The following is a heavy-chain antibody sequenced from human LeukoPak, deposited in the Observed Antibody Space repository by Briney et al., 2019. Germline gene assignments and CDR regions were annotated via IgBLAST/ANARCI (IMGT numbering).Heavy chain of an antibody. CDR1: GGSFSGYY. V-gene: IGHV4-34*01. Sequence: SETLSLTCAVYGGSFSGYYWSWIRQPPGKGLEWIGEINHSGSTNYNPSLKSRVTISVDTSKNQFSLKLSSVTAADTAVYYCARGGRITIFPFDCWGQGTLVTVSS. D-gene: IGHD3-9*01. CDR3: ARGGRITIFPFDC. J-gene: IGHJ4*02. CDR2: INHSGST.